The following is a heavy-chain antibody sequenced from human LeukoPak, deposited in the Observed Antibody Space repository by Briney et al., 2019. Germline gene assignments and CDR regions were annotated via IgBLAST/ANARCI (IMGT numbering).Heavy chain of an antibody. CDR1: GYTFTSYG. D-gene: IGHD4-23*01. CDR2: ISAYNGNT. J-gene: IGHJ5*02. CDR3: ARDQVGYGSNSDDGPPYWFDP. V-gene: IGHV1-18*01. Sequence: ASVKVSCKASGYTFTSYGISWVRQAPGQGLEWMGWISAYNGNTNYAQKLQGRVTMTTDTSTSTAYMELKSLRSDDTAVYYCARDQVGYGSNSDDGPPYWFDPWGQGTLVTVSS.